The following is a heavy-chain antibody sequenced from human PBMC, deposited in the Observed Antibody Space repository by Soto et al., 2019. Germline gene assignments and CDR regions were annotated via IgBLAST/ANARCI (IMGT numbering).Heavy chain of an antibody. CDR2: ISYDGSNK. Sequence: GGSLRLSCAASGFTFSSYGMHWVRQAPGKGLEWVAVISYDGSNKYYADSVRGRFTISRDNSKNTLYLQMNSLRAEDTAVYYCAKGHYGSGSYCFDYWGQGTLVTVSS. CDR3: AKGHYGSGSYCFDY. CDR1: GFTFSSYG. J-gene: IGHJ4*02. D-gene: IGHD3-10*01. V-gene: IGHV3-30*18.